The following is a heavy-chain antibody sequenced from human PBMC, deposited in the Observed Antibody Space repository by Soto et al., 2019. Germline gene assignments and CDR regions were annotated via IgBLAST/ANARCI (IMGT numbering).Heavy chain of an antibody. CDR2: IYYSGST. CDR3: ARDRRYYYDSSGRGAFDI. CDR1: GGSISRYY. J-gene: IGHJ3*02. V-gene: IGHV4-59*01. D-gene: IGHD3-22*01. Sequence: PSETLSLTCTVSGGSISRYYWSWIRQPPGKGLEWIGYIYYSGSTNYNPSLKSRVTISVDTSKNQFSLKLSSVTAADTAVYYCARDRRYYYDSSGRGAFDIWGQGTMVTVSS.